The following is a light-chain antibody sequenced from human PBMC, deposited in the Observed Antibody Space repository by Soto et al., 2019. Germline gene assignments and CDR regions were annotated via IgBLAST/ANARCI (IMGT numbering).Light chain of an antibody. V-gene: IGKV3D-20*01. Sequence: EIVLTQSPATLSLSPGERATLSCGVSESVSRYYLGWYQQKPGLAPRLLIYDVYNMATGIPDRFSGSGSVTDFTLTISSLEPEDFAVHYCQQYGTSLTCGVGTKVEIK. CDR3: QQYGTSLT. CDR2: DVY. CDR1: ESVSRYY. J-gene: IGKJ4*01.